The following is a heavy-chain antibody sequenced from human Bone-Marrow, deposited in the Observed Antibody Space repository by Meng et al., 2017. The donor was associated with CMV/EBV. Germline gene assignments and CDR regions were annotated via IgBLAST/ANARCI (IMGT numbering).Heavy chain of an antibody. CDR1: GFPFSSYS. J-gene: IGHJ6*02. CDR3: ARDDLKYQLLGGYYYNGMDV. V-gene: IGHV3-66*02. CDR2: IYSGGST. D-gene: IGHD2-2*01. Sequence: GESLKISCAASGFPFSSYSMNWVRQAPGKGLEWVSVIYSGGSTYYADSVKGRFTISRDNSKNTLYLQMNSLRAEDTAVYYCARDDLKYQLLGGYYYNGMDVWGQGTTVTVSS.